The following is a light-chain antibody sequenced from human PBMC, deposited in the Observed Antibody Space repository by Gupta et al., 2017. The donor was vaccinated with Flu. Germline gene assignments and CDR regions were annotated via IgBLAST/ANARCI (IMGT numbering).Light chain of an antibody. V-gene: IGLV1-47*01. CDR1: SSNIGNYY. CDR2: RNV. Sequence: QSVLTQPPSASGTPGQRVTISCSGSSSNIGNYYVYWYQQLSGTAPKLLIYRNVQRPSGVPDRFSGSKSGASASLAISGLRSEDEADYYCAAWNDSLNGWVFGGGTKLTVL. J-gene: IGLJ3*02. CDR3: AAWNDSLNGWV.